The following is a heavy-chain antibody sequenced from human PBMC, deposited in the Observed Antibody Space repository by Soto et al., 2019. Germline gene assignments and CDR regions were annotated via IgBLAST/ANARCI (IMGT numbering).Heavy chain of an antibody. CDR3: AGGGGLATVTKYAFDI. V-gene: IGHV4-61*01. CDR2: ISYSGTT. CDR1: GDSISSNNNY. J-gene: IGHJ3*02. D-gene: IGHD4-17*01. Sequence: SETLSLTCTVSGDSISSNNNYWSWIRQPPGEGLEWIGFISYSGTTSYNPSLKSRVTISVDTSKNQFSLKLSSVTAADTAVYYCAGGGGLATVTKYAFDIWGQGTMVTVSS.